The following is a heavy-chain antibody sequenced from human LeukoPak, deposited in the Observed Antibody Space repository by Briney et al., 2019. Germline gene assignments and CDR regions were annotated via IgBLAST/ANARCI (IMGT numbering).Heavy chain of an antibody. V-gene: IGHV1-69*04. D-gene: IGHD3-16*01. CDR3: ARDPGIMGTVAPPGNY. J-gene: IGHJ4*02. Sequence: GASVKVSCKASGGTFSSYAISWVRQAPGQGLEWMGRIIPILGIANYAQKFQGRVTITADKSTSTAYMELSSLRSEDTAVYYCARDPGIMGTVAPPGNYWGQGTLVTVSS. CDR1: GGTFSSYA. CDR2: IIPILGIA.